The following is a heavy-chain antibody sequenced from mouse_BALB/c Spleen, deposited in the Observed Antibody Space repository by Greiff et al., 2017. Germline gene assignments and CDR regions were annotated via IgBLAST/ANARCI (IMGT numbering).Heavy chain of an antibody. V-gene: IGHV14-3*02. CDR2: IDPANGNT. D-gene: IGHD3-1*01. Sequence: VQLQQSGAELVKPGASVKLSCTASGFNIKDSYMHWVKQRPEQGLEWIGRIDPANGNTKYDPKFQGKATITADTSSNTAYLQLSSLTSEDTAVYYCARGGSSGYGSMDYWGQGTSVTVSS. J-gene: IGHJ4*01. CDR3: ARGGSSGYGSMDY. CDR1: GFNIKDSY.